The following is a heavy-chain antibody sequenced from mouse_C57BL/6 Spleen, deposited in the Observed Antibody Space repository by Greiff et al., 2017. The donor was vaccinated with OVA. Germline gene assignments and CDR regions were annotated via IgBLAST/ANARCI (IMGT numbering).Heavy chain of an antibody. J-gene: IGHJ2*01. CDR2: ILPGSGST. D-gene: IGHD2-4*01. Sequence: VQLQQSGAELMKPGASVKLSFQASCYPITGFWIELVKPRPGHGLEWIGEILPGSGSTNYNEKFKGKATFTADTSSNTAYMQLSSLTTEDSAIYYCAREGGLRDYWGQGTTLTVSS. CDR3: AREGGLRDY. CDR1: CYPITGFW. V-gene: IGHV1-9*01.